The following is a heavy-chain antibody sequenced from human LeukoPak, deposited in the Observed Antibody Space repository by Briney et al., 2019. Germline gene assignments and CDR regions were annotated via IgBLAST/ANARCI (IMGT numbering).Heavy chain of an antibody. D-gene: IGHD3-22*01. Sequence: SETLSLTCTVSGGSISSGSYYWSWIRQPAGKGLEWIGRIYTSGSTNYNPSLKSRVTISVDTSKNPFSLKLSSVTAADTAVYYCARAAYYYDSSGYYDAFDIWGQGTMVTVSS. CDR2: IYTSGST. CDR1: GGSISSGSYY. V-gene: IGHV4-61*02. CDR3: ARAAYYYDSSGYYDAFDI. J-gene: IGHJ3*02.